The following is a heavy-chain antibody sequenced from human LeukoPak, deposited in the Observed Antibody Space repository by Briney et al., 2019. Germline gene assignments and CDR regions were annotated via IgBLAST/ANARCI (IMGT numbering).Heavy chain of an antibody. V-gene: IGHV3-64D*06. Sequence: GGSLRLSCSVSGFTFSTYVMPWVRQAPGKGLEYVSAISSNGDNTYYADSVKGRFTISRDNSKNTLYLQMSSLRADDTAVYYCVRGTGYWGQGTLVTVSS. J-gene: IGHJ4*02. CDR1: GFTFSTYV. CDR2: ISSNGDNT. CDR3: VRGTGY.